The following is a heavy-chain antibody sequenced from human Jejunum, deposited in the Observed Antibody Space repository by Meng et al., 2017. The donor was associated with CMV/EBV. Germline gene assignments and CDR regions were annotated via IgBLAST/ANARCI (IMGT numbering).Heavy chain of an antibody. J-gene: IGHJ4*02. Sequence: DRIWLRQAPGKGLAWVSSISSSGSPVQYADSVKGRFIVSRDNAKKSLYLQMSSLRAEDTAVYYCARDRFFGDDGSGAYFHDNWGQGTLVTVSS. D-gene: IGHD3-10*01. CDR3: ARDRFFGDDGSGAYFHDN. V-gene: IGHV3-48*03. CDR1: D. CDR2: ISSSGSPV.